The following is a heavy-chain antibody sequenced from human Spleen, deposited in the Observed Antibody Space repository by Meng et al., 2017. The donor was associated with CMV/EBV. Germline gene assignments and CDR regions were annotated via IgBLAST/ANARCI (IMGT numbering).Heavy chain of an antibody. D-gene: IGHD7-27*01. CDR1: GGSVNTVSFY. Sequence: SETLSLTCSVSGGSVNTVSFYWSWIRQPPGKGLEWLGYIHHSGYTNYAPSLKSRVTISLDTSKNQFSLTLSSVTAADTAEYYCARDLNGDGIYYFYGMDVWGQGTTVTVS. CDR2: IHHSGYT. CDR3: ARDLNGDGIYYFYGMDV. J-gene: IGHJ6*02. V-gene: IGHV4-61*01.